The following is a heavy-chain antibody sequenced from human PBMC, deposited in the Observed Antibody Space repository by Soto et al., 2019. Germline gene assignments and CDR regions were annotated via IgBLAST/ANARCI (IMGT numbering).Heavy chain of an antibody. CDR3: ARGGGYDY. CDR1: EECRSSGGQY. D-gene: IGHD3-22*01. CDR2: IYHSGST. V-gene: IGHV4-30-2*05. Sequence: CGVFEECRSSGGQYRNWIRQPPGKGLEWIEYIYHSGSTYYNPSLKSRVTISADTSKNQFSLKLTSVTAADTAVYYCARGGGYDYWGQGALVTVSS. J-gene: IGHJ4*02.